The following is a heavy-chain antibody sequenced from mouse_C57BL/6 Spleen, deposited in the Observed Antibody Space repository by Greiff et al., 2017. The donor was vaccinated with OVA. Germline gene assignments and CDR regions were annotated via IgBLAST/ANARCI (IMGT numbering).Heavy chain of an antibody. D-gene: IGHD4-1*01. Sequence: VQLQQPGAELVRPGSSVKLSCKASGYTFTSYWMHWVKQRPIQGLEWIGNIDPSDSETHYNQKFKDKATLTVDKSSSTAYVQLSSLTSEDSAVYYCARGNWDDAYWGQGTLVTVSA. CDR1: GYTFTSYW. V-gene: IGHV1-52*01. CDR3: ARGNWDDAY. CDR2: IDPSDSET. J-gene: IGHJ3*01.